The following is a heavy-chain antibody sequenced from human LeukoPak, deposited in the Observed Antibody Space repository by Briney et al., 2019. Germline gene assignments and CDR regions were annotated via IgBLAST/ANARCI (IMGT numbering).Heavy chain of an antibody. Sequence: ASVKVSCKASGYTFTSYGISWVRQAPGQGLEWMGWISAYAQKFQGRVTMTTDTSTSTAYMELRSLRSDDTAVYYCARRFNYYDSSGYYEGFYFDYWGQGSLVTVSS. CDR3: ARRFNYYDSSGYYEGFYFDY. CDR1: GYTFTSYG. V-gene: IGHV1-18*01. J-gene: IGHJ4*02. D-gene: IGHD3-22*01. CDR2: ISAY.